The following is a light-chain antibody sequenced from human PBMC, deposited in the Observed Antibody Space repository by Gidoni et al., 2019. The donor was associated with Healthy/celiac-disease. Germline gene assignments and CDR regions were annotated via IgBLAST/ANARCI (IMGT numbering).Light chain of an antibody. J-gene: IGKJ4*01. CDR2: GAS. CDR3: QQYNNWLLT. V-gene: IGKV3-15*01. Sequence: EIVMPQSPAPLSVSPGERATLACRASQSVSSNSAWYQQKPGQPPRLLIYGASTRATGIPARCSGSWSGTEFTLTSSSLHSEDFAVYYCQQYNNWLLTFGGGTKVEIK. CDR1: QSVSSN.